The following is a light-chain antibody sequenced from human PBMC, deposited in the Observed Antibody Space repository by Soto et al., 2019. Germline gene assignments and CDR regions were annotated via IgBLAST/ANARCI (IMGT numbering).Light chain of an antibody. Sequence: EIVMTQSPATLSVSPGERATLSCRASQSVSSNLAGYQQKPGQAPRLLIYGASTRATCIPARFSGSGSGTEFTLTISSLQSEDFAVYYCQQYNNWPPGTFGQGTKVEIK. CDR3: QQYNNWPPGT. CDR2: GAS. CDR1: QSVSSN. V-gene: IGKV3-15*01. J-gene: IGKJ1*01.